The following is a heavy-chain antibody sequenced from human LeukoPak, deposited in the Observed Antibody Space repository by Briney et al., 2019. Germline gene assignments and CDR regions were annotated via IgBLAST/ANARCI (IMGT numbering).Heavy chain of an antibody. CDR3: AKGWEFRVVIPAAVS. Sequence: IIGSGHSTYYADSMKGRFTISRDNSKNTLSLQMNSLRAEDTAVYFCAKGWEFRVVIPAAVSWGQGTLVTVSS. D-gene: IGHD3-3*01. V-gene: IGHV3-23*01. CDR2: IIGSGHST. J-gene: IGHJ5*02.